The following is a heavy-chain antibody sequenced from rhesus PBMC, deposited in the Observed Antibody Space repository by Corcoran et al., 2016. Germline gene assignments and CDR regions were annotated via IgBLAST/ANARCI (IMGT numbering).Heavy chain of an antibody. CDR3: ARAPIAAAYFDY. CDR1: GYSTSPGYG. D-gene: IGHD6-25*01. V-gene: IGHV4-127*01. J-gene: IGHJ4*01. CDR2: IYGGSGST. Sequence: QVQLQESGPGLVKPSEPLSLTCAVSGYSTSPGYGLGWIRQPPGKGPEWIEQIYGGSGSTDYNPSLKGRVTVSKDTSKSQFSLRLSSVTAADTAVYYCARAPIAAAYFDYWGQGVLVTVSS.